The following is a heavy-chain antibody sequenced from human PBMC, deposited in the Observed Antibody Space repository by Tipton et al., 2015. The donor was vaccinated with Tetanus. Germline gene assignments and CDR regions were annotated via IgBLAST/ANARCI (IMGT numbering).Heavy chain of an antibody. CDR1: GYSFASYA. D-gene: IGHD2-8*02. CDR2: IIAGNGNT. V-gene: IGHV1-3*01. CDR3: ARGAGLVGSSWFDP. J-gene: IGHJ5*02. Sequence: QLVQSGAEVKKPGASVKVSCKASGYSFASYAMHWVRQAPGQRPEWMGWIIAGNGNTIYSQKFQDRVTITSDTSASIVYMGLSSLGSEDTAVYYCARGAGLVGSSWFDPWGRGNLVTVSS.